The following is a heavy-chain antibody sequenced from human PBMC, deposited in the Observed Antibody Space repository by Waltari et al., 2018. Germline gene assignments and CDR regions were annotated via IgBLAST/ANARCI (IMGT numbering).Heavy chain of an antibody. CDR2: IWYDGSYK. CDR3: AKDGSASRLVRYYLDS. Sequence: QVQLVESGGGVVQPGRSLRLSCAASGFTFGRYARHWVRQAPGKGLEWVAVIWYDGSYKFYADSVKGRFSISRDNPKNTLHLQMDSLRAEDSAIYYCAKDGSASRLVRYYLDSWGPGTLVTVSS. D-gene: IGHD2-8*02. V-gene: IGHV3-33*06. CDR1: GFTFGRYA. J-gene: IGHJ4*02.